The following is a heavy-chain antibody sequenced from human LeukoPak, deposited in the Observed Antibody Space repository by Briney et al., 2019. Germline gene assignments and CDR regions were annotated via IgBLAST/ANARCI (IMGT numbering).Heavy chain of an antibody. CDR3: ARGRYCSAGSCYVDY. J-gene: IGHJ4*02. D-gene: IGHD2-15*01. V-gene: IGHV4-34*01. Sequence: SSETLSLTCAVYGGSFSGYYWSWLRQPPGKGLEWIGEINHSGSTNYNTSLKSRATISVDTSKNQFSLKLSSVTDADTAVYYCARGRYCSAGSCYVDYWGQGTLVTAS. CDR2: INHSGST. CDR1: GGSFSGYY.